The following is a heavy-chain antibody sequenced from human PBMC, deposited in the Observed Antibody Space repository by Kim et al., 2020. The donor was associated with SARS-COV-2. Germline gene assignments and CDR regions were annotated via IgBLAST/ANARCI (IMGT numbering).Heavy chain of an antibody. CDR3: ARLVGPTAIDLDY. J-gene: IGHJ4*02. V-gene: IGHV1-3*04. CDR1: GYTSSNAG. Sequence: ASVKVSCKGSGYTSSNAGIHWVRQAPGQSLEWMGWINTGNAYTVYSEKFQGRVTFTRDTSASTAYMELSSLRSEDTAVYYCARLVGPTAIDLDYWGQGTLVTVSS. D-gene: IGHD1-26*01. CDR2: INTGNAYT.